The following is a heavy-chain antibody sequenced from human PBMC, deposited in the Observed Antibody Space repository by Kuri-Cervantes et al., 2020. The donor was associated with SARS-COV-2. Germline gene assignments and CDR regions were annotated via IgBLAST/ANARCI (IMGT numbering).Heavy chain of an antibody. D-gene: IGHD6-19*01. CDR1: GGSISSYY. CDR3: ARQGSSGWCLGY. Sequence: SETLSLTCTVSGGSISSYYWSWIRQPPGKGLEWIGYIYYSGSTNYNPSLKSRVTISVDTSKNQFSLKLSSVTAADTAVYYCARQGSSGWCLGYWGQGTLVTVSS. J-gene: IGHJ4*02. V-gene: IGHV4-59*08. CDR2: IYYSGST.